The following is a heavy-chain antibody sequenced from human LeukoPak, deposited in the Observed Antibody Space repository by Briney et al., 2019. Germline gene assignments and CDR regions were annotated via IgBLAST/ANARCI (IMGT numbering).Heavy chain of an antibody. D-gene: IGHD3-22*01. Sequence: SVKVSCKASGGTFSSYAISWVRQAPGQGLEWMGGIIPIFGTANYAQKFQGRVTITADESTSTAYVELSSLRSEDTAVYYCASSGDDSSGYRLGGNAFDIWGQGTMVTVSS. CDR3: ASSGDDSSGYRLGGNAFDI. CDR2: IIPIFGTA. V-gene: IGHV1-69*13. CDR1: GGTFSSYA. J-gene: IGHJ3*02.